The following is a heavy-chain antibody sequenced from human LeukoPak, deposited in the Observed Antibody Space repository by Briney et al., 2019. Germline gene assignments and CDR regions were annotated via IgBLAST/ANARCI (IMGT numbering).Heavy chain of an antibody. CDR1: GFTFDDYG. Sequence: GGSLRLSCAASGFTFDDYGMTWVRQTPGKGLEWVSTINWNGGSTAYADSVKGRFTISRDNAKNSLYLQMNSLRAEDAAVYYCAEEDCSGGRCYSLHYWGQGTLVTVSS. J-gene: IGHJ4*02. V-gene: IGHV3-20*04. CDR2: INWNGGST. CDR3: AEEDCSGGRCYSLHY. D-gene: IGHD2-15*01.